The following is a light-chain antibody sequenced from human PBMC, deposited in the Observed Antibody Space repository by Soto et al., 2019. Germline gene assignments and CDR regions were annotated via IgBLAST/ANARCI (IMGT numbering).Light chain of an antibody. CDR1: QNINNNY. Sequence: EIVLTQSPGTLSLSPGEGATLSCRASQNINNNYLAWYQQKPGQAPRLLFHGASSRATGIPDRFGGSGSGTDFSLTISRLEPEDLAVYYCQQYTTSLLTFGGGTKVEIK. CDR2: GAS. J-gene: IGKJ4*01. V-gene: IGKV3-20*01. CDR3: QQYTTSLLT.